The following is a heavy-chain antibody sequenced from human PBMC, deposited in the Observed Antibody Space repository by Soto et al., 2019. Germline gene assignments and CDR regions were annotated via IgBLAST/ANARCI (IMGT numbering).Heavy chain of an antibody. CDR1: GGSISSGGYY. CDR2: IYYSGST. CDR3: ARGYYYDSSGYSNWFGP. J-gene: IGHJ5*02. Sequence: SETLSLTCTVSGGSISSGGYYWSWIRQPPGKGLEWIGYIYYSGSTYYNPSLKSRVTISLDTSKIQFSLKLSSVTAADTAVYYCARGYYYDSSGYSNWFGPWGQGTLVTVSS. V-gene: IGHV4-30-4*01. D-gene: IGHD3-22*01.